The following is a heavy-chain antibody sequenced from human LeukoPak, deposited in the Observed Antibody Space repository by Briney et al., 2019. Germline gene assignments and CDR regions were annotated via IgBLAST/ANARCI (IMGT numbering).Heavy chain of an antibody. Sequence: GGALILSCAASRFTFSRYGMHWVRQAPGKGLVWVSRINSDGISTSYADSVKGRVTISRDNAKNKLYLQMNSLRAEDTAVYYCARDGNYYDSSGPADYWGQGTLVTVSS. V-gene: IGHV3-74*01. CDR1: RFTFSRYG. J-gene: IGHJ4*02. D-gene: IGHD3-22*01. CDR3: ARDGNYYDSSGPADY. CDR2: INSDGIST.